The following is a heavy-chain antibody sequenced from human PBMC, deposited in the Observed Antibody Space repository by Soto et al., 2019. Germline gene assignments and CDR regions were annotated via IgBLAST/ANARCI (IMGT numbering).Heavy chain of an antibody. CDR2: IYYSGST. V-gene: IGHV4-59*01. CDR1: GGAISNYY. J-gene: IGHJ6*02. CDR3: AREPHIVLMVSRSRYGMDV. Sequence: SETLSLTCAVSGGAISNYYWSWIRQPPGKGLEWIGYIYYSGSTNYNPSLKSRVTISVDTSKNQFSLKLSSVTAADTAVYYCAREPHIVLMVSRSRYGMDVWGQGTTVTVSS. D-gene: IGHD2-8*01.